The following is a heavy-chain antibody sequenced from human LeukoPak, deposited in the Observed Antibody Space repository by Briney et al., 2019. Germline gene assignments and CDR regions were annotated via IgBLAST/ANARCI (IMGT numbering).Heavy chain of an antibody. CDR1: GFTFDDYA. CDR3: AKAPVTTCSGAYCYPFDY. V-gene: IGHV3-23*01. J-gene: IGHJ4*02. CDR2: ISVSGNT. Sequence: PGGSLRLSCAASGFTFDDYAMHWVRQAPGKGLEWDSAISVSGNTYHADSVKGRFTISRDSSKNTLYLQMNRLRAEDAAVYYCAKAPVTTCSGAYCYPFDYWGQGTLVTVSS. D-gene: IGHD2-21*01.